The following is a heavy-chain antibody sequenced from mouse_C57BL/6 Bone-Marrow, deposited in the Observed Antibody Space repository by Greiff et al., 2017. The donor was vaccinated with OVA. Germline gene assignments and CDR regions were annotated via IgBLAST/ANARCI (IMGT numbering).Heavy chain of an antibody. J-gene: IGHJ2*01. Sequence: EVQGVESGPELVKPGASVKISCKASGYTFTDYYMNWVKQSHGKSLEWIGDINPNNGGTSYNQKFKGKATLTVDKSSSTAYMELRSLTSEDSAVYYCAGDFDYWGQGTTLTVSS. V-gene: IGHV1-26*01. CDR3: AGDFDY. CDR2: INPNNGGT. CDR1: GYTFTDYY.